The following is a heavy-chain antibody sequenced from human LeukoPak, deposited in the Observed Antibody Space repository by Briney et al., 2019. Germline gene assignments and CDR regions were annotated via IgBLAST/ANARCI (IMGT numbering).Heavy chain of an antibody. J-gene: IGHJ4*02. Sequence: ASETLSLTCTVSGGSISSSSYYWGWIRQPPGKGLEWIGSIYYSGSTYSNPSLKSRVTISVDTSKNQFSLKLSSVTAADTAVYYCAGNDYDSSGYYNYWGQGTLVTVSS. V-gene: IGHV4-39*01. CDR3: AGNDYDSSGYYNY. CDR2: IYYSGST. D-gene: IGHD3-22*01. CDR1: GGSISSSSYY.